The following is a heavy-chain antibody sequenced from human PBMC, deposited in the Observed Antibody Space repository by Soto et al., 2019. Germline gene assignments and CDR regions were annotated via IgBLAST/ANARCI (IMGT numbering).Heavy chain of an antibody. CDR2: INADNGDT. CDR1: GCSFRSYG. V-gene: IGHV1-3*01. J-gene: IGHJ5*02. Sequence: SVKVSFKASGCSFRSYGIQWVRQAPGQSLEWMGWINADNGDTKYSQNFQDRVTIIRDTSASTVYMELSSLRTEDTAVYYCARVGRKYPRWFDPWGQGSLVTVSS. CDR3: ARVGRKYPRWFDP. D-gene: IGHD2-15*01.